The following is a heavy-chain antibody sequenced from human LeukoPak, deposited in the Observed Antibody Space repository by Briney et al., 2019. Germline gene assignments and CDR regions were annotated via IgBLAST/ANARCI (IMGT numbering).Heavy chain of an antibody. Sequence: PGGSLRLSCAASGFTFSSYAMSWVRQPPGKGLEWIGGIYYSGGTSYNPSLKSRVTISVDTSKKKFSLKLRSVTAPDTPVYYCARSLRYNGNSDWGERALVTDSS. CDR1: GFTFSSYA. J-gene: IGHJ4*02. CDR3: ARSLRYNGNSD. CDR2: IYYSGGT. D-gene: IGHD1-7*01. V-gene: IGHV4-39*01.